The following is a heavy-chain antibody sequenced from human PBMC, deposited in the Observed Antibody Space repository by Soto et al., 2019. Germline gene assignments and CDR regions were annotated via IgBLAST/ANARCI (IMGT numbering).Heavy chain of an antibody. CDR2: IFYSGDT. J-gene: IGHJ1*01. V-gene: IGHV4-30-4*01. CDR1: GASVNTGDYY. D-gene: IGHD1-7*01. CDR3: VGTGTTDDF. Sequence: VQLQGSGPGHVKPSQTLSLTCTVSGASVNTGDYYWSYIRQPPGKGLEWLGYIFYSGDTYYNPSLKSRATVSLNTSRNQFSLTLTSVTGADTAVYYCVGTGTTDDFWGQGTLVTVSS.